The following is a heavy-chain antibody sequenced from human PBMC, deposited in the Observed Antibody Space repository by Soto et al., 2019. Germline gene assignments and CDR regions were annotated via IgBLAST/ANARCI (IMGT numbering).Heavy chain of an antibody. D-gene: IGHD3-3*01. V-gene: IGHV4-30-4*01. CDR3: ARDFDDFWSGPVGGMDV. Sequence: SETLSLTCTVSGGSISSGDYYWSWIRQPPGKGLEWIGYIYYSGSTYYNPSLKSRVTISVDTSKNQFSLKLSSVTAADTAVYYCARDFDDFWSGPVGGMDVWGQGTTVTVSS. CDR1: GGSISSGDYY. CDR2: IYYSGST. J-gene: IGHJ6*02.